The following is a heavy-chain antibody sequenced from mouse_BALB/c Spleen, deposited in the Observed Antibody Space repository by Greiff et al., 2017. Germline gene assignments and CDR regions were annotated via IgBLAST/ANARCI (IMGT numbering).Heavy chain of an antibody. J-gene: IGHJ2*01. CDR2: ISSGGSYT. D-gene: IGHD2-4*01. CDR1: GFTFSSYG. Sequence: EVQLVESGGDLVKPGGSLKLSCAASGFTFSSYGMSWVRQTPDKRLEWVATISSGGSYTYYPDSVKGRFTISRDNAKNTLYLQMSSLKSEDTAMYYCARLGITDYFDYWGQGTTLTVSS. V-gene: IGHV5-6*01. CDR3: ARLGITDYFDY.